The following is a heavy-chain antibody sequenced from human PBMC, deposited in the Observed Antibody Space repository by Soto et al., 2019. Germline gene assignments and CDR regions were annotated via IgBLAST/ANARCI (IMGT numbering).Heavy chain of an antibody. CDR2: IKQDGSEK. CDR3: ARDHDILTGYRYYYYYYMDV. V-gene: IGHV3-7*01. J-gene: IGHJ6*03. D-gene: IGHD3-9*01. Sequence: EVQLVESGGGLVQPGGSLRLSCAASGFTFSSYWMSWVRQAPGKGLEWVGNIKQDGSEKYYVDSVKGRFTISRDNAKNSLYLQMNSLRAEDTAVYYCARDHDILTGYRYYYYYYMDVWGKGTTVTVSS. CDR1: GFTFSSYW.